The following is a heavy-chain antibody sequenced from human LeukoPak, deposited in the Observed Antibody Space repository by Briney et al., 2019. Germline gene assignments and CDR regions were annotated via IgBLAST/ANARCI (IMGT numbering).Heavy chain of an antibody. CDR3: ALIDYSNYALVY. CDR1: GGSLSNYY. V-gene: IGHV4-59*01. J-gene: IGHJ4*02. CDR2: IYYSGST. Sequence: SETLSLTCSVSGGSLSNYYWSWIRQPPGKGLEWIGYIYYSGSTNYSPSLKSRVTISIDTSKNQFSLSLRSVTAADTAVFYCALIDYSNYALVYWGQGTLVTVSS. D-gene: IGHD2/OR15-2a*01.